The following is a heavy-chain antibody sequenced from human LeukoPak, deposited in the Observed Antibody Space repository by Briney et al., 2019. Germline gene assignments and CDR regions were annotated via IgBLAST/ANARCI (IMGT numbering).Heavy chain of an antibody. V-gene: IGHV3-66*04. Sequence: GGSLRLSCAVSGFTVSSNDMNWVRQAPGKGLEWVSVIYSGGSTNYADSVKGRFTISRDNSKDTVDLQMNSLRAEDTAVYYCARRDRYDYNSMDVWGQGTTVTVSS. D-gene: IGHD2-21*02. J-gene: IGHJ6*02. CDR3: ARRDRYDYNSMDV. CDR2: IYSGGST. CDR1: GFTVSSND.